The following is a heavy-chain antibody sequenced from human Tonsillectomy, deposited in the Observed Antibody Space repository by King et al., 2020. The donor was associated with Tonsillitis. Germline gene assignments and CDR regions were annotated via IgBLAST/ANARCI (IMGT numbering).Heavy chain of an antibody. J-gene: IGHJ4*02. Sequence: VQLVESGGGLVQPGRSLRLSCTASGFTFGDYAMSWFRQAPGQGLEWVGFIRSKAYGGTTEYAASVKGRLTISRDDSKSIAYLQMNSLKTEDTAVYYCTRAGKNSCFDYWGQGTLVTVSS. CDR3: TRAGKNSCFDY. CDR2: IRSKAYGGTT. V-gene: IGHV3-49*03. CDR1: GFTFGDYA. D-gene: IGHD2-21*01.